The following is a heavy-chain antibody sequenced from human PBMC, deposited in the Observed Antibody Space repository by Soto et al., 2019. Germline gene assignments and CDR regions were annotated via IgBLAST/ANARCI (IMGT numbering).Heavy chain of an antibody. D-gene: IGHD3-10*01. J-gene: IGHJ5*02. Sequence: ASVKVSCKASGYTFTGYAVHWVRQAPGQRPEWMGWINGGNGYTKYSQKFQGRVSFTRDTSATTAYMELSSLRSEDAAVYYCASSTMVRGVWGIDHWGQGTQVTVSS. V-gene: IGHV1-3*01. CDR2: INGGNGYT. CDR1: GYTFTGYA. CDR3: ASSTMVRGVWGIDH.